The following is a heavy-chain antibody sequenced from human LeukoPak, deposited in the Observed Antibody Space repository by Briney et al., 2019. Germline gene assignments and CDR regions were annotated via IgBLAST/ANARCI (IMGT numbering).Heavy chain of an antibody. J-gene: IGHJ4*02. V-gene: IGHV1-18*01. CDR2: ISAYNGNT. CDR3: ARWVVVPAAIRSTRMDYFDY. Sequence: GASVKVSCKASGYTFTSYGISWVRQAPGQGLEWMGWISAYNGNTNYAQKLQGGVTMTTDTSTSTAYMELRSLRSDDTAVHYCARWVVVPAAIRSTRMDYFDYWGQGTLVTVSS. D-gene: IGHD2-2*01. CDR1: GYTFTSYG.